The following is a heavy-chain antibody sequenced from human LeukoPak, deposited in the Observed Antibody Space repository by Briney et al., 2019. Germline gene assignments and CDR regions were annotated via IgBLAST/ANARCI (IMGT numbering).Heavy chain of an antibody. D-gene: IGHD4-11*01. CDR3: ARRTSSNYVDY. V-gene: IGHV4-59*01. CDR2: IYHTGSA. Sequence: SETLSLTCSVSGGSTSTYYWSWIRQSPGKGLEWIGYIYHTGSANYSPSLKSRVSISIDTSKSQFSLRLISVTAADTDVYYCARRTSSNYVDYWGQGTLVIVSS. J-gene: IGHJ4*02. CDR1: GGSTSTYY.